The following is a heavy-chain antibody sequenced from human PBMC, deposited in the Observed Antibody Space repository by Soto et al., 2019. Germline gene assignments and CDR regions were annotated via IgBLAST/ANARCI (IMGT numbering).Heavy chain of an antibody. CDR1: GGTFSTYP. D-gene: IGHD4-4*01. Sequence: QVQLVQSGAEVKKPGSSVKVSCKASGGTFSTYPISCVRQDPGQGLWWMGGSTPIVGTANYAQKLQGRVTTTADESTTTAYMQLRSLRYDDSAVYYCARLRASNYEAYQHWGQGTLVTVSS. V-gene: IGHV1-69*12. CDR2: STPIVGTA. CDR3: ARLRASNYEAYQH. J-gene: IGHJ1*01.